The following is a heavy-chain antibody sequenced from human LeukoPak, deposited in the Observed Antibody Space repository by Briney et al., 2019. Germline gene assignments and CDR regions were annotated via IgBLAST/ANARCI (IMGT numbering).Heavy chain of an antibody. CDR3: LVWKHVFDR. Sequence: GGSLRLSCAASGFTFSSYGMHWFRQAPGKGLEWVAVMSYDGSKEYYADSVKGRFTISRDNSKNTLYLQMNSLRVEDTAVYYCLVWKHVFDRWGQGTLVTVSS. J-gene: IGHJ5*02. D-gene: IGHD5/OR15-5a*01. CDR1: GFTFSSYG. CDR2: MSYDGSKE. V-gene: IGHV3-30*03.